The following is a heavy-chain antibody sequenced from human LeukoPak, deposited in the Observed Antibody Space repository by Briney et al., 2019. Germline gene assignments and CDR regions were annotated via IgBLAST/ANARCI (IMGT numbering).Heavy chain of an antibody. D-gene: IGHD2-2*01. J-gene: IGHJ6*02. CDR3: ARDAHLVYHYYGMDV. Sequence: GASVKVSCKASGYTFTSYDINWVRQATGQGLEWMGWMNPNSGNTGYAQKFQGRVTMTRNTSISTAYMELSSLRSEDTAVYYCARDAHLVYHYYGMDVWGQGTTVTVSS. CDR1: GYTFTSYD. V-gene: IGHV1-8*01. CDR2: MNPNSGNT.